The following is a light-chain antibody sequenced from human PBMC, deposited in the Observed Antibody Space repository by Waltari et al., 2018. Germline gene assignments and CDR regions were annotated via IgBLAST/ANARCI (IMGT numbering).Light chain of an antibody. V-gene: IGKV3-20*01. CDR1: QCVSRA. CDR3: QHYLRLPVT. CDR2: GAA. Sequence: EIVLTQSPGTLSLSLGERATVSCRASQCVSRALAWYQQKPGQAPRRLIYGAATRATGIPDRFSGSGSGTDFSLTISRLEPDDFAVYYCQHYLRLPVTFGQGTTVEI. J-gene: IGKJ1*01.